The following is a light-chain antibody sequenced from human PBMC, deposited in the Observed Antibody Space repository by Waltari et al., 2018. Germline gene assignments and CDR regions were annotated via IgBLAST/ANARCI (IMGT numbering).Light chain of an antibody. V-gene: IGLV1-44*01. CDR1: YSNIGSNV. CDR2: RSD. J-gene: IGLJ3*02. CDR3: ASWDDSLNGHWV. Sequence: QSVLTQPPSASGTPGQRVTISCSGSYSNIGSNVVNWYQQLPGKAPKLLIYRSDRRPSWVPVRFAGSKSGSSASLAIDVLHSEDEADYYCASWDDSLNGHWVFGGGTKVTVL.